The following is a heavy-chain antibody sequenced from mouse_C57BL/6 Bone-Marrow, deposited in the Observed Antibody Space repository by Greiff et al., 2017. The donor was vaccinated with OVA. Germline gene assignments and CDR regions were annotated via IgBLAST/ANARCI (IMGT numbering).Heavy chain of an antibody. Sequence: EVKVVESGGGLVQPGESLKLSCESNEYEFPSHDMSWVRKTPEKRLELVAAINSDGGSTYYPDTMERRFIISRDNTKKTLYLQMSSLRSEDTALYYCATAHATGDYYAMDYWGQGTSVTVSS. CDR3: ATAHATGDYYAMDY. D-gene: IGHD3-2*02. J-gene: IGHJ4*01. V-gene: IGHV5-2*01. CDR1: EYEFPSHD. CDR2: INSDGGST.